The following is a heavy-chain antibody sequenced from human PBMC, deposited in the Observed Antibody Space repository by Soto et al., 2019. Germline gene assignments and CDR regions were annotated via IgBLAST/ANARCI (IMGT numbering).Heavy chain of an antibody. CDR3: VRVGGIDSSGHWLAT. Sequence: NPSETLSLTCTVSGRSVSSGGYYCTCIRQYPGRGLERIGYTYPIGSPYSHPSLESRVTISLDTSTNKFSLNLTPVTNAETALYYCVRVGGIDSSGHWLATCDKATLVAVSS. J-gene: IGHJ5*02. V-gene: IGHV4-31*02. CDR1: GRSVSSGGYY. D-gene: IGHD3-22*01. CDR2: TYPIGSP.